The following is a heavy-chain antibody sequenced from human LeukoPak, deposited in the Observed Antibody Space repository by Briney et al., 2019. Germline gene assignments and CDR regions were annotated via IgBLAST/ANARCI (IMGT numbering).Heavy chain of an antibody. J-gene: IGHJ4*02. CDR2: ISSSGSTI. CDR1: GFTFSSYE. Sequence: GGSLRPSCAASGFTFSSYEMNWVRQAPGKGLEWVSYISSSGSTIYYADSVKGRFTISRDNAKNSLYLQMNSLRAEDTAVYYCARVYYDYVWGSLGLDYWGQGTLVTVSS. V-gene: IGHV3-48*03. D-gene: IGHD3-16*01. CDR3: ARVYYDYVWGSLGLDY.